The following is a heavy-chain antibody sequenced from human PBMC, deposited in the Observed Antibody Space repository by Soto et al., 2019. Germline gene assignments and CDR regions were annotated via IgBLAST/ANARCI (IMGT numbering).Heavy chain of an antibody. Sequence: QLQLQESGSGLVKPSQTLSLTCAVSGGSISSGGYSWSWIRQPPGKGLEWIGYIYPSGSTYYNPPLERRVSMAVDRSKTQLSLKLSSVTASESAVYYCARVTGRWGQGTLVTVSS. V-gene: IGHV4-30-2*01. J-gene: IGHJ4*02. CDR3: ARVTGR. CDR2: IYPSGST. CDR1: GGSISSGGYS. D-gene: IGHD3-10*01.